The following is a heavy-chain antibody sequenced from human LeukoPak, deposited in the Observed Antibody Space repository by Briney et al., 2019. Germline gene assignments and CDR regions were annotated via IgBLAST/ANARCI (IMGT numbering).Heavy chain of an antibody. CDR2: VNPDSGGT. CDR1: GYTFTSYD. J-gene: IGHJ4*02. V-gene: IGHV1-8*01. D-gene: IGHD3-9*01. Sequence: ASVKVSCKASGYTFTSYDFNWVRQATGQGLEWMGWVNPDSGGTGYAQNFQGRPTITRNTSINTAYMELSSLRSEDTAVYYCARVGFPSLGYIGNWGQGTLVTVSS. CDR3: ARVGFPSLGYIGN.